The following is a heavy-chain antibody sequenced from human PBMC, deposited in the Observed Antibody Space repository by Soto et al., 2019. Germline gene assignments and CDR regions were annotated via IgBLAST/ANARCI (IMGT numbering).Heavy chain of an antibody. CDR3: ARVVAENYYDSSGYQIDY. CDR2: ISAYNGNT. D-gene: IGHD3-22*01. J-gene: IGHJ4*02. CDR1: GYTFTSYG. Sequence: GASVKGSCKASGYTFTSYGISWVRQAPGQGLEWMGWISAYNGNTNYAQKLQGRVTMTTDTSTSTAYMELRSLRSDDTAVYYCARVVAENYYDSSGYQIDYWGQGTLVTVSS. V-gene: IGHV1-18*04.